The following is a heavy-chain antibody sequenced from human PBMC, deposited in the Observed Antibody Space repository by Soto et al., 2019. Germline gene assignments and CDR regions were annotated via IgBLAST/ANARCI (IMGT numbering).Heavy chain of an antibody. D-gene: IGHD3-22*01. J-gene: IGHJ3*01. CDR3: ARHQLYYNDISGRPLNAFDV. CDR2: IGIGSSTK. Sequence: PEGSLRLACAASGFTFRNYGMNWVRQAPGKGLEWVSYIGIGSSTKYYADSVKGRFTISRDNAKNSLYLQMNSLRAEDTAVYYCARHQLYYNDISGRPLNAFDVWGQGTMVTVSS. CDR1: GFTFRNYG. V-gene: IGHV3-48*01.